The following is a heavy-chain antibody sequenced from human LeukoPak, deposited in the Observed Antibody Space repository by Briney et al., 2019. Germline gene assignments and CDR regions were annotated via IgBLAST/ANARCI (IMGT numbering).Heavy chain of an antibody. CDR3: ARALWANGLDS. J-gene: IGHJ5*01. V-gene: IGHV4-4*07. CDR1: GGSISTHY. D-gene: IGHD2-8*01. Sequence: SGTLSLTCSVSGGSISTHYWTWIRQSAGKGLEWIGRIYAGGSTNVNPSLKSRVTLSAVTSKNQFSLRLTSVTAADTAVYYCARALWANGLDSWGHGLLVTVSS. CDR2: IYAGGST.